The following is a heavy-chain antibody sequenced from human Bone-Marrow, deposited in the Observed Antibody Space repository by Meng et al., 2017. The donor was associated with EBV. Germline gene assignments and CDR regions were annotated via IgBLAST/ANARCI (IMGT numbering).Heavy chain of an antibody. D-gene: IGHD3-10*01. Sequence: EVKLVESGGGLVHAGGSLRLSFAASGFTFSSYDLHWVRQATGKGLEWVSAIGTAGDTYYPGSVKGRFTISRENAKNSLYLQMNSLRAGDTAVYYCARDGGSGSYDYWGQGTLVTVSS. J-gene: IGHJ4*02. CDR1: GFTFSSYD. CDR2: IGTAGDT. CDR3: ARDGGSGSYDY. V-gene: IGHV3-13*01.